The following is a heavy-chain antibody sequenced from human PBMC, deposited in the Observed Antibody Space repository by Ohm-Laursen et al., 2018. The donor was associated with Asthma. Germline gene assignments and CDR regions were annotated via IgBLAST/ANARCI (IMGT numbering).Heavy chain of an antibody. V-gene: IGHV1-69*13. CDR2: INSVFGTS. CDR3: AREDRNSWDFDF. Sequence: ASVTVSCKSLGGTLGTSVIGWVRQAPGQGLEWLGGINSVFGTSTYAQKFHDRFTITADESTSTVYMTLSSLTSEDTAVYYCAREDRNSWDFDFWGQGTLVTVSS. J-gene: IGHJ4*02. D-gene: IGHD6-13*01. CDR1: GGTLGTSV.